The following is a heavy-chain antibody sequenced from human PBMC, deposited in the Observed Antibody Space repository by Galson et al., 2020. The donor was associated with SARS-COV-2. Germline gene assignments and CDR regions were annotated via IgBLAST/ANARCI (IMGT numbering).Heavy chain of an antibody. Sequence: SETLSLTCTVSGGSINSSSYCWGWIRQSPGKGLEWLGTIYSSGSTYYNPSLKSRVTISLDTSKNQFSLRLSSVTAADTALYYCARDDGTTVTSYYYYGMDVWGQGTTVTVSS. CDR1: GGSINSSSYC. J-gene: IGHJ6*02. CDR2: IYSSGST. D-gene: IGHD4-17*01. V-gene: IGHV4-39*07. CDR3: ARDDGTTVTSYYYYGMDV.